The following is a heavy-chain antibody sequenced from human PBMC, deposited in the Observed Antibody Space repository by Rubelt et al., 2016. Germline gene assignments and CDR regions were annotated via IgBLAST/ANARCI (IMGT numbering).Heavy chain of an antibody. D-gene: IGHD4-17*01. V-gene: IGHV3-30*02. Sequence: QVQLVESGGGVVQPGGSLRLSCAASGFTFSSYGMPWVRQAPGKGLEGVAFLRYDGSNKYYADSVKCRFTISRDNSKNTLYLQMNSLRAEDTAVYYCAKPARLDYGINAEYFQHWGQGTLVTVSS. CDR2: LRYDGSNK. CDR1: GFTFSSYG. J-gene: IGHJ1*01. CDR3: AKPARLDYGINAEYFQH.